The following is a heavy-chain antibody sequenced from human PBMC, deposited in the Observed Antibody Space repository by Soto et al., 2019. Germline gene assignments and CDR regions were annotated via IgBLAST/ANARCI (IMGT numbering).Heavy chain of an antibody. D-gene: IGHD2-21*02. Sequence: GIASTSSRVSFYSQGMHWVRQAPGKGLEWVAVILYDGRVKYYADSVKGRFTISRDNSKNTLYLQMNSLRAEDTAVYYCARDFCGGDCYGHASWGQGTLVTVSS. CDR2: ILYDGRVK. V-gene: IGHV3-33*01. CDR1: RVSFYSQG. CDR3: ARDFCGGDCYGHAS. J-gene: IGHJ5*02.